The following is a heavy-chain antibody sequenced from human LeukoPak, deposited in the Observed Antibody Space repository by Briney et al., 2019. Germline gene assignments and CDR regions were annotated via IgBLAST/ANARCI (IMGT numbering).Heavy chain of an antibody. CDR1: GYTFTGYY. D-gene: IGHD2-8*01. CDR3: ARDSARYCPNGVCQP. CDR2: INPNIGGT. V-gene: IGHV1-2*06. Sequence: ASVKVSCKASGYTFTGYYMHWVRQAPGQGLEWMGRINPNIGGTNYAQKFQGRVTMTTDTSISTAYMELSRLRSDDTAVYYCARDSARYCPNGVCQPWGQGTLVTVSS. J-gene: IGHJ5*02.